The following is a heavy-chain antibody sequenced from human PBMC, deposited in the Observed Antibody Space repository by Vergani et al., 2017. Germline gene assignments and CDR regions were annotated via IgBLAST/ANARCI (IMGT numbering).Heavy chain of an antibody. Sequence: QVQLVESGGGVVQPGRSLRLSCAASGFTFSSYAMHWVRQAPGKGLEWVAVISYDGSNKYYADAVKGRFTITRDNSKNTLYLQMNSLRAEYTAVYYCARDPGTPSRFDYWGQGTLVTVSS. CDR3: ARDPGTPSRFDY. CDR2: ISYDGSNK. V-gene: IGHV3-30-3*01. CDR1: GFTFSSYA. J-gene: IGHJ4*02. D-gene: IGHD6-13*01.